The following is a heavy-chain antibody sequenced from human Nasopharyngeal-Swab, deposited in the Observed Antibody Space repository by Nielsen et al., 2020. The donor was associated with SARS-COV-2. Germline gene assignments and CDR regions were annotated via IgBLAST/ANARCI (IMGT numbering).Heavy chain of an antibody. V-gene: IGHV3-11*06. CDR2: ISSSSSYT. CDR1: GFTFSGYY. Sequence: GGSLRLSCAASGFTFSGYYMSWIRQAPGKGLEWVSYISSSSSYTNYADSVKGRFTISRDNAKNSLYLQMNSLRAEDTAVYYCARDSAAAGTVFDYWGQGTLVTVSS. D-gene: IGHD6-13*01. CDR3: ARDSAAAGTVFDY. J-gene: IGHJ4*02.